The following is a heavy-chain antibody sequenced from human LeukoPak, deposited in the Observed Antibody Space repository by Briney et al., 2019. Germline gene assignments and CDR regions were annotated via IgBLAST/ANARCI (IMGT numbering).Heavy chain of an antibody. V-gene: IGHV1-69*05. Sequence: ASVKVSCKASGGTFSSYAISWVRQAPGQGLEWMGGIIPIFGTANYAQKFQGRVTITTDESTSTAYVELSSLRSEDTAVYYCARGQPTVTTLTFDWFDPWGQGTLVTVSS. CDR1: GGTFSSYA. D-gene: IGHD4-11*01. CDR2: IIPIFGTA. J-gene: IGHJ5*02. CDR3: ARGQPTVTTLTFDWFDP.